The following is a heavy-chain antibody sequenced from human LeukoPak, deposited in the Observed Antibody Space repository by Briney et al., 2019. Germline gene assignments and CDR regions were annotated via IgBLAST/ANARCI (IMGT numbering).Heavy chain of an antibody. V-gene: IGHV6-1*01. CDR1: GDSVSSNSAA. Sequence: SQTLSLTCAISGDSVSSNSAAWNWIRQSPSRGLEWLGRTYYRSKWYYDYAVAVKSRISINPDTSKNQFSLQLSSVTPEDTAVYYCASTVIAAADTWNFDYWGQGTLVTVSS. CDR2: TYYRSKWYY. D-gene: IGHD6-13*01. CDR3: ASTVIAAADTWNFDY. J-gene: IGHJ4*02.